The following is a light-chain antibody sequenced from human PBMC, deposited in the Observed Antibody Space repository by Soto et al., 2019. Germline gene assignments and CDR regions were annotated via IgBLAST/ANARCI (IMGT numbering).Light chain of an antibody. Sequence: QSVLTQPPSVSAAPGQKVTISCSGSSSNIGNNYVSWYQHLPGTAPKLLIYDNNGRPSGIPDRFSGSKSGTSATLGITGLQTGDEADYYCGTWDSSLSAVVFGGGTKLTVL. J-gene: IGLJ2*01. V-gene: IGLV1-51*01. CDR3: GTWDSSLSAVV. CDR1: SSNIGNNY. CDR2: DNN.